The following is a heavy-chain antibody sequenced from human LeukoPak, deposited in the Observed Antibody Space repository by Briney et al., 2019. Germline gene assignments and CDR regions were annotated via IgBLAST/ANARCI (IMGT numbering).Heavy chain of an antibody. D-gene: IGHD3-22*01. V-gene: IGHV4-39*07. J-gene: IGHJ4*02. CDR3: ARAFYSDSSGFYYRHYYFDN. Sequence: SETLSLTCTVSGGSISSSSYYWGWIRQPPGKGLEWIGTIYYSGSTYYNPSFKSRVIISVDTSKNQFSLKLSSVTAADTSVYFCARAFYSDSSGFYYRHYYFDNWGQGTLVTVSS. CDR2: IYYSGST. CDR1: GGSISSSSYY.